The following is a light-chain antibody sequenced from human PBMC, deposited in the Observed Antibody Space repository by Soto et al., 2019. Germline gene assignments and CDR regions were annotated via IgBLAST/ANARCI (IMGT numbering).Light chain of an antibody. CDR1: QTVGASQ. Sequence: ETVLTQSPGTLSLSPGEGATLSCRASQTVGASQLAWHQQKPGQSPRLLIYGVSNRATDIPDRFGGSGSGTDFTLTISRLEPEDFAVYYCHQYSNPPHTFGQGTKLEIK. J-gene: IGKJ2*01. V-gene: IGKV3-20*01. CDR2: GVS. CDR3: HQYSNPPHT.